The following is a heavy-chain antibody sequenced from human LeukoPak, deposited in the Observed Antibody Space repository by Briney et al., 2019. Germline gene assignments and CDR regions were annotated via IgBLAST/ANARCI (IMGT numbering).Heavy chain of an antibody. D-gene: IGHD3-10*01. J-gene: IGHJ4*02. CDR1: GYTFTSYD. V-gene: IGHV1-8*01. CDR2: MNPNSGNT. CDR3: ARGMLYYYSSGSYYNEDY. Sequence: ASVKVSCKASGYTFTSYDINWVRQATGQGLEWMGWMNPNSGNTGYAQKFQGRVTMTRNTSISTAYMELSSLRSEDTAVYYCARGMLYYYSSGSYYNEDYWGQGTLVTVSS.